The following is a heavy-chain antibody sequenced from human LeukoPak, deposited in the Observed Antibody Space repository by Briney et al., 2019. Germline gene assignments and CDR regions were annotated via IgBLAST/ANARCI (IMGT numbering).Heavy chain of an antibody. CDR1: GFTFSDYY. CDR2: ISSSGSTI. J-gene: IGHJ4*02. CDR3: ARESPYLGYCSSTSCYEGFDY. V-gene: IGHV3-11*01. Sequence: GGSLRVSCAASGFTFSDYYMSWIRQAPGKGLEWVSYISSSGSTIYYADSVKGRFTISRDNAKNSLYLQMNSLRAEDTAVYYCARESPYLGYCSSTSCYEGFDYWGQGTLVTVSS. D-gene: IGHD2-2*01.